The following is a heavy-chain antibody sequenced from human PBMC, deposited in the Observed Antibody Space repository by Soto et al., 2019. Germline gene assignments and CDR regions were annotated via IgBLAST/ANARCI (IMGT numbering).Heavy chain of an antibody. J-gene: IGHJ4*02. CDR2: INPNSGGT. D-gene: IGHD6-19*01. CDR3: AREGTENTGYSSGWFDY. Sequence: EASVKVSCKASGYTFTGYYMHWVRQAPGQGLEWMGWINPNSGGTNYAQKFQGRVTMTRDTSISTAYMELSRLRSDDTAVYYCAREGTENTGYSSGWFDYWGQGTLVTVSS. V-gene: IGHV1-2*02. CDR1: GYTFTGYY.